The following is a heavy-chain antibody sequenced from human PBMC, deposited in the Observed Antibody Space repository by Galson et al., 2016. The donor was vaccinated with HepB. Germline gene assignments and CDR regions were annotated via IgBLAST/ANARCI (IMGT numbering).Heavy chain of an antibody. CDR2: ITNEGHNT. CDR1: GFAFGKYP. D-gene: IGHD3-9*01. Sequence: SLRLSCAASGFAFGKYPAHWVRQPPGKGLQYVSLITNEGHNTYYADSVKGRFTISRDNSKNILFLHMAGLRVEDTAVYYCVTPSPVYFGDAGHYNFGMDVWGRGTAVTVSS. J-gene: IGHJ6*02. V-gene: IGHV3-64*04. CDR3: VTPSPVYFGDAGHYNFGMDV.